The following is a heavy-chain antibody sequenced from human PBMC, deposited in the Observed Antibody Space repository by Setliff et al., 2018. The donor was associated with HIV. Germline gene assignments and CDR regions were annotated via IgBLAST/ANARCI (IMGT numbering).Heavy chain of an antibody. CDR1: GGSITTSSYY. J-gene: IGHJ3*02. V-gene: IGHV4-39*01. Sequence: SETLSLTCTVSGGSITTSSYYWGWVRQPPGKGLEWIGSIYSTGNTYYSPSLKNRVSLSVDTSRSQFSLRLSSVTAADTGVYYCARLFQWMSYSFDIWGQGTMVTVSS. CDR3: ARLFQWMSYSFDI. CDR2: IYSTGNT. D-gene: IGHD5-12*01.